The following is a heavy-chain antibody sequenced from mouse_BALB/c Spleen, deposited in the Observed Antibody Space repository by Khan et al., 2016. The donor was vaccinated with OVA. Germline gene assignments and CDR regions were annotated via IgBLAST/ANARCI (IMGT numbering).Heavy chain of an antibody. J-gene: IGHJ2*01. CDR2: IYPGSGST. CDR3: ARSYYGSSYFEN. Sequence: VELVESGPELVKPGASVKMSCKASGYTFTDYVISWVKQRTGQGLEWIGEIYPGSGSTYYNEKFKGKATLTADKSSNTAYMQLSSLTSEDSAVXLCARSYYGSSYFENWGQGTTLTVSS. D-gene: IGHD1-1*01. V-gene: IGHV1-77*01. CDR1: GYTFTDYV.